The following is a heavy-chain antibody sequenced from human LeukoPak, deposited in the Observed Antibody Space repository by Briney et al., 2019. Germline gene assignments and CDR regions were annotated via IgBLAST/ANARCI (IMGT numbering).Heavy chain of an antibody. CDR3: ATPRGIVVVVAAPSFDX. J-gene: IGHJ4*02. Sequence: PGGSLRLSCATSGFTFGRFDMNWVRQAPGEGLEWVSCITSDSYIYYADSVKGRFTVSRDNSKNTLYLQMSSLRADDTAVYYCATPRGIVVVVAAPSFDXXXXGTLVTVSS. D-gene: IGHD2-15*01. CDR2: ITSDSYI. CDR1: GFTFGRFD. V-gene: IGHV3-21*04.